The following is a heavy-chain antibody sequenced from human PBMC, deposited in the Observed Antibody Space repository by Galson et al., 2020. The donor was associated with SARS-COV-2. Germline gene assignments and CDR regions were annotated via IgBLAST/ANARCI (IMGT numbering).Heavy chain of an antibody. D-gene: IGHD3-16*01. CDR1: GYTFTNYW. CDR3: ARHTPYHYYDSGSRYNHQADF. V-gene: IGHV5-51*01. Sequence: GESLKISCKASGYTFTNYWIGWVRQRPGEGLEWMGIIYPGDGAVRYSPSFHGQVIISADRSITTAYLQWSSVKASDTAMYYCARHTPYHYYDSGSRYNHQADFWGQGTLLSVSS. J-gene: IGHJ4*02. CDR2: IYPGDGAV.